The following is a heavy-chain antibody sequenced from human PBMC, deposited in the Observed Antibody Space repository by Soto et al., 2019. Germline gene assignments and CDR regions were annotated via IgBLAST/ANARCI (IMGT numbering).Heavy chain of an antibody. D-gene: IGHD5-18*01. J-gene: IGHJ6*02. CDR2: INPNSGGT. V-gene: IGHV1-2*04. Sequence: ASVKVSCKASGYTFTGYYMHWVRHAPGQGIECMGWINPNSGGTNYAQKFQGWVTMTRDTSISTAYMELSRLRSDDTAVYYCARDRRIQLWSDYYFYYGLAVWGQGTTVTVSS. CDR3: ARDRRIQLWSDYYFYYGLAV. CDR1: GYTFTGYY.